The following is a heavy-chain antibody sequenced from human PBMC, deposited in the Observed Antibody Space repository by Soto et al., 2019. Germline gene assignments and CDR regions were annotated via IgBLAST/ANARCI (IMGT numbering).Heavy chain of an antibody. CDR2: IGGSGGST. V-gene: IGHV3-23*01. J-gene: IGHJ4*02. CDR1: GFTFSSYA. D-gene: IGHD6-19*01. Sequence: GSLRLSCAASGFTFSSYAMSWVRQAPGKGLEWLSAIGGSGGSTYYADSAKGRFTISRDNSKNTLYLQMNGLRAEDTAVYYCAKDRSSAWYGVGFWGQGTQVTV. CDR3: AKDRSSAWYGVGF.